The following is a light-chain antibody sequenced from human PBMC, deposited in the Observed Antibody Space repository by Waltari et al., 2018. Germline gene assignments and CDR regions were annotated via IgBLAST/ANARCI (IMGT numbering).Light chain of an antibody. CDR2: GAS. V-gene: IGKV3-15*01. CDR1: QNIRSN. J-gene: IGKJ1*01. Sequence: EIVMTQSPATLSVFPGERATLSGRASQNIRSNLAWYQHKPGQAPRLRIYGASTRATGIPVRFSGSGSGTEFTLTISSLQSEDFAVYFCQQYDNWLGTFGQGTKVEIK. CDR3: QQYDNWLGT.